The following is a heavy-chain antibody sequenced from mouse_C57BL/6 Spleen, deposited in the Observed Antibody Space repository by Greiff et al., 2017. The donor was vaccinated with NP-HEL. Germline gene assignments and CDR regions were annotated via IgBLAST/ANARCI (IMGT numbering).Heavy chain of an antibody. V-gene: IGHV5-9-1*02. CDR3: TRDLYGYYVYYAMDY. CDR1: GFTFSSYA. Sequence: VQLKESGEGLVKPGGSLKLSCAASGFTFSSYAMSWVRQTPEKRLEWVAYISSGGDYIYYADTVKGRFTISRDNARNTLYLQMSSLKSEDTAMYYCTRDLYGYYVYYAMDYWGQGTSVTVSS. CDR2: ISSGGDYI. D-gene: IGHD2-3*01. J-gene: IGHJ4*01.